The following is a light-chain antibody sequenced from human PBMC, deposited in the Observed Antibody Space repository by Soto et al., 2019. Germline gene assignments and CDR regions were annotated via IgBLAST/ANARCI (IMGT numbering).Light chain of an antibody. CDR1: TGAVTSDHH. CDR2: DTS. CDR3: LLSFRGPWV. J-gene: IGLJ3*02. V-gene: IGLV7-46*01. Sequence: QTVVTQEPSLTVSPGGTVTLTCGSSTGAVTSDHHPYWFQQKPGQAPRALIYDTSNKHSWTPARFSGSLLGGKAALTLSGAQAGDEGEYFCLLSFRGPWVFGGGTKLTVL.